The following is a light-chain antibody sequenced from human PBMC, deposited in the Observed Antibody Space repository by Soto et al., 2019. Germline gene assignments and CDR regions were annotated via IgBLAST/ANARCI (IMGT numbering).Light chain of an antibody. CDR1: NSDVGIYDL. V-gene: IGLV2-23*03. CDR2: EGS. Sequence: QSALTQPASVSGSPGQSITISCTGTNSDVGIYDLVSWYQQQPGKAPKLMIYEGSKRPSGVSNRFSGSKSGNTASLTISGLQAEDEADYYCCSYARSSTFADMVFGGGTKLTVL. CDR3: CSYARSSTFADMV. J-gene: IGLJ2*01.